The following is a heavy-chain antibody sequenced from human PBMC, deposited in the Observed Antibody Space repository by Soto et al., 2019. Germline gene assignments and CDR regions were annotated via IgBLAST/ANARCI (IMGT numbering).Heavy chain of an antibody. V-gene: IGHV4-30-2*01. J-gene: IGHJ5*02. Sequence: LRLSCAASGFTFDDYAMHWVRQAPGKGLEWIGYIYHSGSTYYNPSLKSRVTISIDRSKNQFSLKLSSVTAADTAVYYCARVPDRWGQGTLVTV. CDR2: IYHSGST. D-gene: IGHD2-2*01. CDR1: GFTFDDYA. CDR3: ARVPDR.